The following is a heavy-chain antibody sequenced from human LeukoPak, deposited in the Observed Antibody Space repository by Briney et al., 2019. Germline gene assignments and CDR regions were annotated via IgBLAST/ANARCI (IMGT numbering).Heavy chain of an antibody. J-gene: IGHJ3*02. CDR1: GLTFSSYW. CDR2: INIDGSST. V-gene: IGHV3-74*01. CDR3: ARDRGSYYPDAFDI. D-gene: IGHD1-26*01. Sequence: PGGSLRLSCAPSGLTFSSYWMHWVRQAPGKGLVWVSRINIDGSSTSYAGSVKGRFTISRDNAKKSLYLQMNSLRAEDTAVYYCARDRGSYYPDAFDIWGQGTMVTVSS.